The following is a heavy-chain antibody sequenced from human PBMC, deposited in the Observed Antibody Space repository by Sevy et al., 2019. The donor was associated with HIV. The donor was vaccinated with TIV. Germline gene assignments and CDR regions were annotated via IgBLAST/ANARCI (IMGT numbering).Heavy chain of an antibody. V-gene: IGHV4-39*01. CDR3: ARTGSFRVFDY. D-gene: IGHD1-26*01. J-gene: IGHJ4*02. CDR2: IYYSGST. Sequence: SETLSLTCTVSGGSISSSSYYWGWIRQPPGKGLDWIGSIYYSGSTYYNPSLKSRVTISVDTSKNQFSLKLSSVTAADTAVYYCARTGSFRVFDYWGQGTLVTVSS. CDR1: GGSISSSSYY.